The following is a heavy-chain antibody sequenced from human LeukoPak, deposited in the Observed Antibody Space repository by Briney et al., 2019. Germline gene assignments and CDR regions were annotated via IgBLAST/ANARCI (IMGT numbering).Heavy chain of an antibody. CDR3: ARDQGQQLVPFDY. V-gene: IGHV3-7*01. D-gene: IGHD6-13*01. CDR2: INHNGNVN. CDR1: GFTFSSYW. Sequence: PGGSLRLSCAASGFTFSSYWMNWARQAPGKGLEWVASINHNGNVNYYVDSVKGRFTISRDNAKNSLYLQMNSLRAEDTAVYYCARDQGQQLVPFDYWGQGTLVTVSS. J-gene: IGHJ4*02.